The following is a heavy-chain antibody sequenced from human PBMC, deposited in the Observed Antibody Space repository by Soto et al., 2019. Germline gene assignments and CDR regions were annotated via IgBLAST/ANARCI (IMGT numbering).Heavy chain of an antibody. CDR3: ARVWEGGGSALDI. Sequence: QVQLQESGPGLVKPSQTLSLTCTVSGGSISSGGYYWSWIRQHPGKGLEWIGYIYYSGSTYYNPSLKSRVTLSVDTSQNQFSLKLSSVTAAATAVYYCARVWEGGGSALDIWVQGTMVTVSS. D-gene: IGHD2-15*01. J-gene: IGHJ3*02. CDR1: GGSISSGGYY. CDR2: IYYSGST. V-gene: IGHV4-31*03.